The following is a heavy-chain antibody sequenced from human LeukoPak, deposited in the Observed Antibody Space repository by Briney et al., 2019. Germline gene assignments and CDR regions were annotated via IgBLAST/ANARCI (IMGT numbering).Heavy chain of an antibody. CDR1: GYTFTSYD. V-gene: IGHV1-8*01. CDR3: ARGDYYGSGSYYNLYGMDV. CDR2: MNPNSGNT. D-gene: IGHD3-10*01. Sequence: GASVKVSCEASGYTFTSYDINWVRQATGQGLEWMGWMNPNSGNTGYAQKLQGRVTMTRNTSISTAYMELSSLRSEDTAVYYCARGDYYGSGSYYNLYGMDVWGQGTTVTVSS. J-gene: IGHJ6*02.